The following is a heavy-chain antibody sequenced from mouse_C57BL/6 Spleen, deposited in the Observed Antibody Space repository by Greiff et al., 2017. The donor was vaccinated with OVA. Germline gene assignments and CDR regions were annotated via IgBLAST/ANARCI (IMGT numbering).Heavy chain of an antibody. J-gene: IGHJ3*01. CDR3: ARGGSSYVGWFAY. D-gene: IGHD1-1*01. Sequence: VQLQQSGPELVKPGASVQISCKASGYAFSSSWMNWVKQRPGKGLEWIGRIYPGDGDTNYNGKFKGKATLTADKSSSTAYMQLSSLTSEDSAVYFCARGGSSYVGWFAYWGQGTLVTVSA. CDR1: GYAFSSSW. V-gene: IGHV1-82*01. CDR2: IYPGDGDT.